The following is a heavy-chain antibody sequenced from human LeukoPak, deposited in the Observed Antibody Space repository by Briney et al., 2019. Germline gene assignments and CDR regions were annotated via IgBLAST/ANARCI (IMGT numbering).Heavy chain of an antibody. CDR2: ISGSGGST. CDR3: IVFGDSNH. D-gene: IGHD4-17*01. V-gene: IGHV3-23*01. J-gene: IGHJ5*02. Sequence: GGSLRLSCAASGFTFSSYAMSWVRQAPGKGLECISVISGSGGSTYYADSVKGRFTISRDTSKNTLYLQINSLRVEDTAVYYCIVFGDSNHWGQGTLVTVSS. CDR1: GFTFSSYA.